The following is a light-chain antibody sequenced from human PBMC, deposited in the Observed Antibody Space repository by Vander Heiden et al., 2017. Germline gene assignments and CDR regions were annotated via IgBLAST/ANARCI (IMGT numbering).Light chain of an antibody. Sequence: DSQLTQSPSFLSASLGDRVTITCRASQGINSLLAWYQQKPGKAPKLLISDASILQSGVPSRISGSGSGTEFTLTISSLQPEDFATYYCQQLSTYPWTFGQGTKVDIK. CDR3: QQLSTYPWT. V-gene: IGKV1-9*01. CDR2: DAS. CDR1: QGINSL. J-gene: IGKJ1*01.